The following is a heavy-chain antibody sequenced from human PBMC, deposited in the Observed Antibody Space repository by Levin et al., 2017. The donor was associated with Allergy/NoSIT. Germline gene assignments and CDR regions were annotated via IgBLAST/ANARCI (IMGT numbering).Heavy chain of an antibody. D-gene: IGHD5-12*01. V-gene: IGHV1-69*06. Sequence: KISCKASGGTFSSYAISWVRQAPGQGLEWMGGIIPIFGTANYAQKFQGRVTITADKSTSTAYMELSSLRSEDTAVYYCAREHIVATDYYYYGMDVWGQGTTVTVSS. CDR1: GGTFSSYA. J-gene: IGHJ6*02. CDR3: AREHIVATDYYYYGMDV. CDR2: IIPIFGTA.